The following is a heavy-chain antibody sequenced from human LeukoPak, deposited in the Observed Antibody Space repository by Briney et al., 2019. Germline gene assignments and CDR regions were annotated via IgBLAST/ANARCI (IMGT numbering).Heavy chain of an antibody. J-gene: IGHJ5*02. CDR3: ARDGDILTGYYLNWFDP. D-gene: IGHD3-9*01. V-gene: IGHV1-46*01. Sequence: GASVKVSCKASGYTFTSYYMHWVRQAPGQGLEWMGIINPSGGSTSYAQKFQGRVTMTRDTSTSTVYMELSSLRSEDTAVYYCARDGDILTGYYLNWFDPWGQGTLVTVSS. CDR2: INPSGGST. CDR1: GYTFTSYY.